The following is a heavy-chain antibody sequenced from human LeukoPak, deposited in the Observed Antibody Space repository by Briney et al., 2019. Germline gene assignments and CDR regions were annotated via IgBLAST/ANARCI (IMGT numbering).Heavy chain of an antibody. Sequence: GGSLRLSCAASGFTFSSYGMHWVRQAPGKGLEWVAVISYDGSNKYYADSVKGRFTISRDNSKNTLYLQMNSLRAEDTAVYYCAKSNLRGLRGAGAFDIWGRGTMVTVSS. J-gene: IGHJ3*02. CDR2: ISYDGSNK. CDR1: GFTFSSYG. CDR3: AKSNLRGLRGAGAFDI. V-gene: IGHV3-30*18. D-gene: IGHD5-12*01.